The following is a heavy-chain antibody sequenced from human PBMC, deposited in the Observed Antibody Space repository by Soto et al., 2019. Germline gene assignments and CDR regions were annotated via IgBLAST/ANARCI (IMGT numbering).Heavy chain of an antibody. Sequence: ASVKVSCKASGGTFSSYTISWVRQAPGQGLEWMGRIIPILGIANYAQKFQGRVTITADKSTSTAYMELSSLRSEDTAVYYCAREVGTTLYYYYYYMDALGKETTLTISS. CDR1: GGTFSSYT. CDR2: IIPILGIA. D-gene: IGHD4-4*01. CDR3: AREVGTTLYYYYYYMDA. V-gene: IGHV1-69*04. J-gene: IGHJ6*03.